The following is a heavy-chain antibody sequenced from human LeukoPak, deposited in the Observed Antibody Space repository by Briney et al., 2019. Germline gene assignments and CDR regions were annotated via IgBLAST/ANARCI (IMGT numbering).Heavy chain of an antibody. V-gene: IGHV4-59*01. J-gene: IGHJ3*02. CDR3: ARDISVAGGLDAFDI. CDR1: GRSISSYY. Sequence: SETLSLTCTVSGRSISSYYWSWIRQPPGKGLEWIGYIYYSGSTNYNPSLKSRVTISVDTSKNQFSLKLSSVTAADTAVYYCARDISVAGGLDAFDIWGQGTMVTVSS. D-gene: IGHD6-19*01. CDR2: IYYSGST.